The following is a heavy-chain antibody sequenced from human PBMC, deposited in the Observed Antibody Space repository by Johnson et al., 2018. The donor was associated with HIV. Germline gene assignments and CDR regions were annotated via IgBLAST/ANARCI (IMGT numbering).Heavy chain of an antibody. Sequence: VQLVESGGGLVQPGGSLRLSCAASRFTFTSYWMSWVRQAPGKGLEWVANIKQDGSEKYYVDSVKGRFTISRDNSKNTLYLQMGSLRAEDMAVYYCARFSCGPEAGCGDDGFDIWGQGTMVTVSS. D-gene: IGHD4/OR15-4a*01. CDR1: RFTFTSYW. CDR3: ARFSCGPEAGCGDDGFDI. CDR2: IKQDGSEK. V-gene: IGHV3-7*01. J-gene: IGHJ3*02.